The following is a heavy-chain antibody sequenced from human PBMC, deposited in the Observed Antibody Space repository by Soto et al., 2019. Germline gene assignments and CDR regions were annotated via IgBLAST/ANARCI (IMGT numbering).Heavy chain of an antibody. V-gene: IGHV1-18*04. CDR2: ISAYNGNT. Sequence: QVQLVQSGAEVKKPGASVKVSCKASGYTFTSYGISWVRQAPGQGLEWMGWISAYNGNTNYAQKLQGRVTITTDTSPSTADMELRSGRSDDTAVYYCARDVLAAAPVGSYYGMDVWGQGTTVTVAS. CDR3: ARDVLAAAPVGSYYGMDV. CDR1: GYTFTSYG. D-gene: IGHD6-13*01. J-gene: IGHJ6*02.